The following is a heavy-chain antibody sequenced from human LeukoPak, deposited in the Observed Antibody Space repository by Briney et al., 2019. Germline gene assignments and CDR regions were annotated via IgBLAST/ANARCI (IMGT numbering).Heavy chain of an antibody. Sequence: ASVKVSCKASGYRFTGNYIHWVRQAPGQGLEWMGWISPNNGDTSYEQNFRDRVTMTTDTSINTAYMELNWLTSDDTAVYYCAREWDCSGGICFPRGFGLWGQGTLVTVSS. CDR2: ISPNNGDT. CDR1: GYRFTGNY. CDR3: AREWDCSGGICFPRGFGL. V-gene: IGHV1-2*02. D-gene: IGHD2-15*01. J-gene: IGHJ4*02.